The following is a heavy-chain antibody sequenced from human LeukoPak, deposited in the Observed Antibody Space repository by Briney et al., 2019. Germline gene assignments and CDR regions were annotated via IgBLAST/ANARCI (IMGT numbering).Heavy chain of an antibody. CDR2: ISAYNGNT. J-gene: IGHJ6*02. CDR1: GNTFTSYG. D-gene: IGHD5/OR15-5a*01. V-gene: IGHV1-18*01. CDR3: ARDSLRGMDV. Sequence: ASVKVSCKASGNTFTSYGVSWARQAPGQGLEWMGWISAYNGNTNYAQKFQGRVTMTTDTSTSTAYMELRSLRSDDTAVYYCARDSLRGMDVWGQGTTVTVSS.